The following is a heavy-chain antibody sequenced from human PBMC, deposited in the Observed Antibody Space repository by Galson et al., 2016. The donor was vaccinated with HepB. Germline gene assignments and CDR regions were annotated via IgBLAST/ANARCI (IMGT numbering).Heavy chain of an antibody. Sequence: SVKVSCKASGYTFSDYFIHWVRQAPGQGLEWMGWISPDSGGTNYAQRFQGWVTMTRDTSISTAYMELSRLKSDDTAVYYCAKDNLRLDYGDYGGGMDVWGQGTTVTVSS. CDR1: GYTFSDYF. D-gene: IGHD4-17*01. J-gene: IGHJ6*02. V-gene: IGHV1-2*04. CDR2: ISPDSGGT. CDR3: AKDNLRLDYGDYGGGMDV.